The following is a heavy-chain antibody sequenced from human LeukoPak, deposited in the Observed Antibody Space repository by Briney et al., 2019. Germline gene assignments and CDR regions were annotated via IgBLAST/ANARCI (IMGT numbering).Heavy chain of an antibody. D-gene: IGHD3-10*01. CDR3: ARAYPARATTYYYGSGSRPLGMYP. Sequence: ASVKVSCKASGYTFTSYDINWVRQATGQGLEWMGWMNPNSGNTGYAQKFQGRVTMTRNTSISTAYVELSSLRSEDTAVYYCARAYPARATTYYYGSGSRPLGMYPWGQGTLVTVSS. V-gene: IGHV1-8*01. CDR1: GYTFTSYD. J-gene: IGHJ5*02. CDR2: MNPNSGNT.